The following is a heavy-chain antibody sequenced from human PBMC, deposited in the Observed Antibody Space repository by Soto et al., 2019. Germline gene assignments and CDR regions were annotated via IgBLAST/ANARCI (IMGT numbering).Heavy chain of an antibody. CDR3: AKDGGYCSSTSCPRGIPYYYGMDV. V-gene: IGHV3-9*01. D-gene: IGHD2-2*01. J-gene: IGHJ6*02. CDR1: GFTFDDYA. CDR2: ISWNSGSI. Sequence: GGSLRLSCAASGFTFDDYAMHWVRQAPGKGLEWVSGISWNSGSIGYADSVKGRFTISRDNAKNSLYLQMNSLRAEDTALYYCAKDGGYCSSTSCPRGIPYYYGMDVWGQGTTVTVSS.